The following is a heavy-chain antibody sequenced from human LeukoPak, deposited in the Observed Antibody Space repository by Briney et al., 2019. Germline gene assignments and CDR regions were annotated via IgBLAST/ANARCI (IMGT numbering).Heavy chain of an antibody. CDR2: IHYSGST. D-gene: IGHD5-12*01. Sequence: SETLSLTCSVSGGSISSGDYYWSWLRQRPGKGLEWIGYIHYSGSTYYNPSLKSRVSISVSTSKNRFSLQLSSVTAADTAVYYCARVIGYDQLDYWGQGTLVTVSS. J-gene: IGHJ4*02. V-gene: IGHV4-31*03. CDR1: GGSISSGDYY. CDR3: ARVIGYDQLDY.